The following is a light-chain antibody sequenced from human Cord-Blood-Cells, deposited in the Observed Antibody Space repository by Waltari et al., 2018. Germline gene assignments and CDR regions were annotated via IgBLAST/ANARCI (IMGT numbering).Light chain of an antibody. CDR2: AAS. Sequence: DIQMTQSPSSLSASVGDRVTITCRASQSISSYLNWYQQKPGKAPKLLIYAASSLQSGVPSRFSGSGSGTDFTLNISSLQPGNFATYYCQHSYSTPPTFGQGTKVEIK. V-gene: IGKV1-39*01. CDR3: QHSYSTPPT. J-gene: IGKJ1*01. CDR1: QSISSY.